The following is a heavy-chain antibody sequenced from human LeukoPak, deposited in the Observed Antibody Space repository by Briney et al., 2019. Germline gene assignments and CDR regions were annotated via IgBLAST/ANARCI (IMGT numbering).Heavy chain of an antibody. J-gene: IGHJ5*02. Sequence: SETLSLTCTVSDGSISGFYWSWIRQPPGKGPEWIGYIFSSGTTNYNPSLKSRVTISVDTSKNQFSLKLTSVTAADTAVYYCARSIGWGSNWLDPWGQGSLVTVSS. V-gene: IGHV4-4*09. D-gene: IGHD3-16*01. CDR2: IFSSGTT. CDR1: DGSISGFY. CDR3: ARSIGWGSNWLDP.